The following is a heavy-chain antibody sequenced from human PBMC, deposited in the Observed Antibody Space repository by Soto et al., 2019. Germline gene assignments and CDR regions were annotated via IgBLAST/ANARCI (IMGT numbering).Heavy chain of an antibody. CDR3: ARESEDLTSNFDY. CDR2: ISSTTNYI. V-gene: IGHV3-21*06. J-gene: IGHJ4*02. CDR1: GFTFTRYS. Sequence: PSETLRLSCAASGFTFTRYSMNWVRQAPGKGLEWVSSISSTTNYIYYGDSMKGRFTISRDNAKNSLYLEMNSLRAEDTAVYYWARESEDLTSNFDYWGQGTLVTVS.